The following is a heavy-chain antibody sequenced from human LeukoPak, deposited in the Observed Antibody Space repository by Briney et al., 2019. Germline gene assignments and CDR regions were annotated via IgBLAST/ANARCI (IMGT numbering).Heavy chain of an antibody. D-gene: IGHD2-15*01. Sequence: GASVKVSCKASGYTFTGYYMHWVRQAPGQGLEWMGWINPNRGGTNYAQKFQGRVTMTRDTSISTAYMELSRLRSDDTAVYYCARAGYCSGGSCYLGVYWGQGTLVTVSS. CDR3: ARAGYCSGGSCYLGVY. V-gene: IGHV1-2*02. J-gene: IGHJ4*02. CDR1: GYTFTGYY. CDR2: INPNRGGT.